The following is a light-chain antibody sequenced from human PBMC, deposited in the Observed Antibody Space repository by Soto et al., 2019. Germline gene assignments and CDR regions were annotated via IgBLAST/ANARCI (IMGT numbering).Light chain of an antibody. J-gene: IGKJ2*01. Sequence: EIVMTQSPATLSVSPGERATLFCRASQSVSSNLAWYQHKPGQAPRLLIYGASTRATGIPARFSASGSGTEFSITISSLQSEDFAVYYCQQYNNWPPKQYTFGQGTKLEIK. CDR3: QQYNNWPPKQYT. CDR1: QSVSSN. V-gene: IGKV3-15*01. CDR2: GAS.